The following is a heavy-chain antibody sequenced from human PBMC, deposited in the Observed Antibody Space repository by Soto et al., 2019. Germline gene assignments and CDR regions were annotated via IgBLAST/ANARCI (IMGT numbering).Heavy chain of an antibody. CDR1: GGSISSGGYY. CDR3: ARDRYNHYFDY. D-gene: IGHD1-1*01. Sequence: SETLSLTCTVSGGSISSGGYYWIWIRQHPGKGLEWIGYIYYSGSTYYNPSLKSRVTISVDTSKNQFSLKLSSVTAADTAVYYCARDRYNHYFDYWGQGTLVTVSS. V-gene: IGHV4-31*03. J-gene: IGHJ4*02. CDR2: IYYSGST.